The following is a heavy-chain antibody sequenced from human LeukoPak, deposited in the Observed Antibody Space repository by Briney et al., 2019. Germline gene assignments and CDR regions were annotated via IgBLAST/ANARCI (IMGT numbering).Heavy chain of an antibody. CDR1: EFTFSSYS. J-gene: IGHJ4*02. D-gene: IGHD5-12*01. CDR3: ARPRGYSGYDMYYFDY. CDR2: ITNSGNSK. Sequence: SGGSLRLSCAASEFTFSSYSMNWVRQAPGKGLEWVSYITNSGNSKSYADSVKGRFTISRDNTKNSLYLQMNGLRAEDTAVYYCARPRGYSGYDMYYFDYWGQGTLVTVSP. V-gene: IGHV3-48*01.